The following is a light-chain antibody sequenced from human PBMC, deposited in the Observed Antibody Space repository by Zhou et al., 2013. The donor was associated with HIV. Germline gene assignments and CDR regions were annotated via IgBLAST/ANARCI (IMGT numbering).Light chain of an antibody. CDR1: QSVSSY. J-gene: IGKJ2*01. CDR2: GAS. Sequence: EIVLTQSPATLSLSPGERATLSCRASQSVSSYLAWYQHKPGQGPKVLIFGASTRANGIPDRFSGSGSGTEFTLTISRLEPEDFAVYYCQHYGISPYTFGPGTKLEI. CDR3: QHYGISPYT. V-gene: IGKV3-20*01.